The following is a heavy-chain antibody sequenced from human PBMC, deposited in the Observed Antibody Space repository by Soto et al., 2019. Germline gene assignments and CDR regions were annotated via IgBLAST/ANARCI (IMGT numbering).Heavy chain of an antibody. Sequence: QVQLVESGGGLVKPGGSLRLSCAASGFTFSDYYMSWIRQAPRKGLEVVSYISRSSNSIYYADSVEGRFTIPRDNAKHSLYQQMNSLRDEDTAVYYCARREGAAFVGYWGQGTLVTVSS. D-gene: IGHD1-26*01. CDR2: ISRSSNSI. J-gene: IGHJ4*02. V-gene: IGHV3-11*01. CDR1: GFTFSDYY. CDR3: ARREGAAFVGY.